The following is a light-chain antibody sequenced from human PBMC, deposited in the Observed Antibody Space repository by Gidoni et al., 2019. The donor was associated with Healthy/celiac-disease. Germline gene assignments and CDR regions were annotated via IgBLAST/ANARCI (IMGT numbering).Light chain of an antibody. V-gene: IGKV1D-8*01. CDR3: QQYYSFPWT. J-gene: IGKJ1*01. CDR1: QGMSSY. CDR2: AAS. Sequence: VIWMTQSPSLLSASTGDRVTISCRMSQGMSSYLAWYQQKPGKAPELLIYAASTVQSVVPSRFSGSGSGTDFTLTISCLQSEDFATYYFQQYYSFPWTFXXXTKVEIK.